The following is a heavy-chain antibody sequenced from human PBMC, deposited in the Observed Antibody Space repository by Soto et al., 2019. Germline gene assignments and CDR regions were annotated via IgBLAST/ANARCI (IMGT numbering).Heavy chain of an antibody. V-gene: IGHV1-69*01. Sequence: QVQLVQSGAEVKKPGSLVKVSCKASGGTFNRYAISWVRQAPGQGLEWMGGIIPIFGIRNDAQRFQGRVTITADESTGTAYMELSSLRSEDTGVYYCARSAITLFGVVSIPPHYYSEMDVWGQGTTVTVSS. CDR3: ARSAITLFGVVSIPPHYYSEMDV. D-gene: IGHD3-3*01. J-gene: IGHJ6*02. CDR1: GGTFNRYA. CDR2: IIPIFGIR.